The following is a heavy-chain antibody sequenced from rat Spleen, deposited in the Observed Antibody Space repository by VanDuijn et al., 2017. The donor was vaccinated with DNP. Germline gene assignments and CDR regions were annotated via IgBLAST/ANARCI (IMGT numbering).Heavy chain of an antibody. V-gene: IGHV5-22*01. CDR1: GFIFSDSF. J-gene: IGHJ2*01. CDR3: KLGGAY. CDR2: LNYDGSST. D-gene: IGHD5-1*01. Sequence: EVQLVESGGGLVQPGRSLKLSCTASGFIFSDSFVAWARQAPRKGLEWVASLNYDGSSTYYGDSVKGRFSISRDNTKSTLFLQMDSLRSEDTATYYCKLGGAYWGQGVMVTVSS.